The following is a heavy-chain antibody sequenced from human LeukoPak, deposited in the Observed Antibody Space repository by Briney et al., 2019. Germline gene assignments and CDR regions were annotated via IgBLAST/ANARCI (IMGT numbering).Heavy chain of an antibody. Sequence: GRSLRLSRAASVFTFSVFAMRSVPHSPREGLWCGLGICWNRGSIGYADSVKGRLTISRDNAKRSLYLQMNSVRAQDTGLYYCAKDMGIAAAGTGYFFVCWGQGALVTVSS. D-gene: IGHD6-13*01. CDR1: VFTFSVFA. CDR3: AKDMGIAAAGTGYFFVC. V-gene: IGHV3-9*01. CDR2: ICWNRGSI. J-gene: IGHJ4*02.